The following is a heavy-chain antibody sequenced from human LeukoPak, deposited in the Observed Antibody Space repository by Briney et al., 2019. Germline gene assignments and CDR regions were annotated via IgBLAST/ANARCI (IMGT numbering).Heavy chain of an antibody. Sequence: GGSLSLPCSPSRFPFSIYAMHCPSHAPGEGLEYVLTISSNAGSTYYADSVKGRFTISRDNSNNTLYLEMSSLRVEDTAVYYCVKGLAAAGTNYWGQGTLVTVSS. CDR2: ISSNAGST. V-gene: IGHV3-64D*09. J-gene: IGHJ4*02. CDR3: VKGLAAAGTNY. D-gene: IGHD6-13*01. CDR1: RFPFSIYA.